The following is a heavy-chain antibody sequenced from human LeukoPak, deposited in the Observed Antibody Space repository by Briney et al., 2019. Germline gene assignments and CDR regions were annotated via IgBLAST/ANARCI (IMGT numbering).Heavy chain of an antibody. Sequence: PGGSLRLSCAASGFTFSSYAMHWVRQAPGKGLEWVAVISYDGSNKYYADSVKGRFTISRDNFKNTLYLQMNSLRAEDTAVYYCARELMDSSGYPGAFDIWGQGTMVTVSS. V-gene: IGHV3-30*04. CDR3: ARELMDSSGYPGAFDI. CDR2: ISYDGSNK. CDR1: GFTFSSYA. D-gene: IGHD3-22*01. J-gene: IGHJ3*02.